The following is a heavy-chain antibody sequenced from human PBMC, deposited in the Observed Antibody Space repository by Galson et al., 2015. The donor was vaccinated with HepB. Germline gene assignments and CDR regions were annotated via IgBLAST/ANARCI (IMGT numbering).Heavy chain of an antibody. J-gene: IGHJ4*02. CDR3: TRGGPDY. V-gene: IGHV3-73*01. CDR1: GFTFSGST. D-gene: IGHD3-16*01. CDR2: IRSKTNSYAT. Sequence: SLRLSCAASGFTFSGSTMHWVRQASGKGLEWVGRIRSKTNSYATAYAASVKGRFTISRDDSKNTAYLQMNSLKTEDTAVYYCTRGGPDYWGQGTLDTVSS.